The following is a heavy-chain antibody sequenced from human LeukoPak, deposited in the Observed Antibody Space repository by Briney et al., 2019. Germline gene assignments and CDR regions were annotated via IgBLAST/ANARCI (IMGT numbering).Heavy chain of an antibody. D-gene: IGHD6-19*01. CDR2: ISSDGSKP. CDR1: GFTFSNYA. J-gene: IGHJ4*02. CDR3: TKDAFYSSGTYFDL. V-gene: IGHV3-30*18. Sequence: GGSLRLSCAASGFTFSNYAMHWVRQAPGKGLEWVAVISSDGSKPYYEDSVKGRFTISRDNSKNTLYLQMSSLRAEDTAVYYCTKDAFYSSGTYFDLWGQGTLDTVSS.